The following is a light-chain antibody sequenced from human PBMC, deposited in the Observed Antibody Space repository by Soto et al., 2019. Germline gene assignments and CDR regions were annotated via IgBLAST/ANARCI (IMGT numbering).Light chain of an antibody. Sequence: DIQMTQSPSTLSRSVGDRVTITCRASQTISSWLAWYQQKPGKAPKLLIYKASTLKSGVPSRFSGSGSGTEFTLTTSSLQPDDFATYYCQHYNSYSEAFGQGTKVDIK. V-gene: IGKV1-5*03. CDR1: QTISSW. J-gene: IGKJ1*01. CDR2: KAS. CDR3: QHYNSYSEA.